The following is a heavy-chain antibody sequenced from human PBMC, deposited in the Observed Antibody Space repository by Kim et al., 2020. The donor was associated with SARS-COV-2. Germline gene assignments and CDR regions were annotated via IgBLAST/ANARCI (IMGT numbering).Heavy chain of an antibody. CDR2: IKQDGSEK. CDR3: ARVSLPLSSSWDLGYYYGMDV. D-gene: IGHD6-13*01. CDR1: GFTFSSYW. J-gene: IGHJ6*02. V-gene: IGHV3-7*03. Sequence: GGSLRLSCAASGFTFSSYWMSWVRQAPGKGLEWVANIKQDGSEKYYVDSVKGRFTISRDNAKNSLYLQMNSLRAEDTAVYYCARVSLPLSSSWDLGYYYGMDVWGQGTTVTVSS.